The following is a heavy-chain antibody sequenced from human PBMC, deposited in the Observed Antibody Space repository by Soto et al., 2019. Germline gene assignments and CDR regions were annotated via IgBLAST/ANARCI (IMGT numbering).Heavy chain of an antibody. CDR3: ARDGLAAGGPPKAFDI. Sequence: GSLRLSCAASGVTFSSYAMHWVRQAPGKGLEWVAVISYDGSNKYYADSVKGRFTISSDNSKNTLYLQINSLRAEDTAVYYCARDGLAAGGPPKAFDIWSQGTMVTVSS. CDR2: ISYDGSNK. CDR1: GVTFSSYA. J-gene: IGHJ3*02. D-gene: IGHD6-13*01. V-gene: IGHV3-30-3*01.